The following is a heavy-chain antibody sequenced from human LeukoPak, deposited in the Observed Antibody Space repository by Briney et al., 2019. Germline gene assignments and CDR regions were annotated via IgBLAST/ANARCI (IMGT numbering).Heavy chain of an antibody. Sequence: GESLKISCKGSGYSFTSYWIAWVRQMPGKGLEWMGIIYPHDSNTRYSPSFQGQATISADKSISTAYLQWRSLKASDTAMYYCARSRGTYSSWLDYWGQGTLVTVSS. CDR2: IYPHDSNT. J-gene: IGHJ4*02. CDR3: ARSRGTYSSWLDY. V-gene: IGHV5-51*01. D-gene: IGHD6-13*01. CDR1: GYSFTSYW.